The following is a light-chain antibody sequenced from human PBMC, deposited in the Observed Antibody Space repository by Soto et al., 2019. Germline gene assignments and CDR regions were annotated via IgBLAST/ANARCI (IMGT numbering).Light chain of an antibody. Sequence: DIQRTQSPSPLSASVGARVTITCRASQGINTFLAGYQQKPGKAPKLLIYAASTLQSGVPSRFSGSGSGTDFTLTISSLQPEDFATYYCQQLDSYPSTFGRGTKVDIK. CDR3: QQLDSYPST. CDR2: AAS. CDR1: QGINTF. V-gene: IGKV1-9*01. J-gene: IGKJ4*01.